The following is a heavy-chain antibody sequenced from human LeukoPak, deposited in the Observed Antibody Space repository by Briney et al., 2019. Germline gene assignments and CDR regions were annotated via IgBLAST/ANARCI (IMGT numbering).Heavy chain of an antibody. V-gene: IGHV3-48*03. D-gene: IGHD3/OR15-3a*01. CDR1: GFTFSSYE. Sequence: GGSLRLSCAASGFTFSSYEMNWVRQAPGKGLEWVSYISTGGTTVYYADSVKGRFTISRDNAKNSLYLQMNSLRAEDTAVYYCARYGWTGLGYGGQGTLVTVSS. J-gene: IGHJ4*02. CDR3: ARYGWTGLGY. CDR2: ISTGGTTV.